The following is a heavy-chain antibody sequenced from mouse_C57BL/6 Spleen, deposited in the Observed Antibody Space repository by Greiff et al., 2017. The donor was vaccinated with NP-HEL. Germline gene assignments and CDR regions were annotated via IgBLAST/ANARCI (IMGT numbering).Heavy chain of an antibody. CDR3: TRDGATMITRAWFAY. CDR1: GFTFSSYA. J-gene: IGHJ3*01. CDR2: ISSGGDYI. V-gene: IGHV5-9-1*02. Sequence: EVMLVESGEGLVKPGGSLKLSCAASGFTFSSYAMSWVRQTPEKRLEWVAYISSGGDYIYYADTVKGRFTISRDNARNTLYLQMSSLKSEDTAMYYCTRDGATMITRAWFAYWGQGTLVTVSA. D-gene: IGHD2-4*01.